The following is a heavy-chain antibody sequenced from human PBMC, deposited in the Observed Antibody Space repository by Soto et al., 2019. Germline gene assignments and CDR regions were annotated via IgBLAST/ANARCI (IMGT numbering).Heavy chain of an antibody. J-gene: IGHJ4*02. Sequence: QVQLVESGGGVVQPGRSLRLSCAASGFTFSSYAMHWVRQAPGKGLEWVAVISYDGSNKYYADSVKGRFTISRDNSKNTRYLQMNSLRAEDTAVYYCARGQIAAAGTSNYWGQGTLVTVSS. CDR2: ISYDGSNK. D-gene: IGHD6-13*01. CDR1: GFTFSSYA. CDR3: ARGQIAAAGTSNY. V-gene: IGHV3-30-3*01.